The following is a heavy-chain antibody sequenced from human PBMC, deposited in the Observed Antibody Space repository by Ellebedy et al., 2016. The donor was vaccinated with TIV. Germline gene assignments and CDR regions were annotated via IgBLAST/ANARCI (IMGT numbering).Heavy chain of an antibody. CDR3: ARDLGIAVAGRGDWFDP. J-gene: IGHJ5*02. CDR2: ISAYNGNT. D-gene: IGHD6-19*01. V-gene: IGHV1-18*01. Sequence: ASVKVSCKASGGTFSSYAISWVRQAPGQGLEWMGWISAYNGNTNYAQKFQGRVTMTRDTSTSTVYMELSSLRSEDTAVYYCARDLGIAVAGRGDWFDPWGQGTLVTVSS. CDR1: GGTFSSYA.